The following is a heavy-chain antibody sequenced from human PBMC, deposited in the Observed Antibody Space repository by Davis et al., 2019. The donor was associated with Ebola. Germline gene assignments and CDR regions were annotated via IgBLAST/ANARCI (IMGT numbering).Heavy chain of an antibody. CDR3: ARVSNKSGMDV. V-gene: IGHV3-74*01. J-gene: IGHJ6*02. CDR1: GFTFSSYW. Sequence: HTGGSLRLSCAASGFTFSSYWMHWVRQAPGKGLVWVSRINGDGSSTSYADSVKGRFTISRDNAKNTLYLQMNSLRAEDTAVYYCARVSNKSGMDVWGQGTTVTVSS. D-gene: IGHD1/OR15-1a*01. CDR2: INGDGSST.